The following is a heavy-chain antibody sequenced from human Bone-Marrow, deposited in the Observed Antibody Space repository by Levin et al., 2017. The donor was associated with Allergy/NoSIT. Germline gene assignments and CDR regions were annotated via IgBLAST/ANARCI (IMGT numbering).Heavy chain of an antibody. CDR3: ATEDFWSGFGIDY. J-gene: IGHJ4*02. CDR1: GYTLTELS. V-gene: IGHV1-24*01. Sequence: GESLKISCKVSGYTLTELSMHWVRQAPGKGLEWMGNFDREDGETIYAQKFQGRVTMTEDTSTGTAYMELSSLRSEDTAVYYCATEDFWSGFGIDYWGQGTLVTVSS. CDR2: FDREDGET. D-gene: IGHD3-3*01.